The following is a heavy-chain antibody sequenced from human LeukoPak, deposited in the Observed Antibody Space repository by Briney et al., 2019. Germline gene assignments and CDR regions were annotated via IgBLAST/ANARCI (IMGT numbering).Heavy chain of an antibody. J-gene: IGHJ4*02. CDR2: ISGSGGST. CDR3: AKDPVLRYFDWRAYYFDY. Sequence: GGSLRLSCAASGFTFSSYAMSWVRQAPGKGLEWVSAISGSGGSTYYADSVKGRFTISRDNSKNTLYLQMNSLRAEDTAVYYCAKDPVLRYFDWRAYYFDYWGQGTLVTVSS. CDR1: GFTFSSYA. V-gene: IGHV3-23*01. D-gene: IGHD3-9*01.